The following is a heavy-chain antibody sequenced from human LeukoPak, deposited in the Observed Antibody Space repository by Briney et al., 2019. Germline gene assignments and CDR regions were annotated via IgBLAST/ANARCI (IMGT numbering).Heavy chain of an antibody. D-gene: IGHD2-21*01. Sequence: GESLRLSCATSGFTFVSYGMHWVCQAPGKGLECVAIVSYDGSEKYYADSVKGRFTVSRDNSKNTLYLQMNSLRAEDTGVYYCARDLSIDYNYYYGLDVWGQGTTVTVSS. J-gene: IGHJ6*02. CDR2: VSYDGSEK. CDR1: GFTFVSYG. V-gene: IGHV3-33*01. CDR3: ARDLSIDYNYYYGLDV.